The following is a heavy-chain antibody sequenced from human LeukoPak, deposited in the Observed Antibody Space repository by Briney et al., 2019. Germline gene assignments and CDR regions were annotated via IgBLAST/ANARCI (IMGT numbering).Heavy chain of an antibody. D-gene: IGHD3-3*01. J-gene: IGHJ4*02. CDR1: GYTLTELS. CDR3: ARLAGDLAEEATYYDLPGDFDY. Sequence: ASVRVSCKVSGYTLTELSMHWVRQAPGKGLEWMGGFDPEDGETIYAQKFQGRVTMTEDASTDTAYMELSRLRSEDTAVYYCARLAGDLAEEATYYDLPGDFDYWGQGTLVTVSS. CDR2: FDPEDGET. V-gene: IGHV1-24*01.